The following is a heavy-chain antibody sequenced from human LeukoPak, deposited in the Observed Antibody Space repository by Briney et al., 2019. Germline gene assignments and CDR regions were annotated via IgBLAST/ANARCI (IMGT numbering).Heavy chain of an antibody. CDR1: GFTFSSYS. Sequence: GGSLRLSCAASGFTFSSYSMTRVRQAPGKGLEWVSSISSSSSYIYYADSVKGRFTISRDNAKNSLYLQMNSLRAEDTAVYYCARDYCSSTSCYTYNDYWGQGTLVTVSS. CDR3: ARDYCSSTSCYTYNDY. D-gene: IGHD2-2*02. V-gene: IGHV3-21*01. CDR2: ISSSSSYI. J-gene: IGHJ4*02.